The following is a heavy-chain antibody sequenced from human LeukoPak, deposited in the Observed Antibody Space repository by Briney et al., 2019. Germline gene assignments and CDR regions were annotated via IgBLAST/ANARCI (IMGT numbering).Heavy chain of an antibody. Sequence: SETLPLTCTVSGYSISSGYYWGWIRQPPGKGLEWIGSIYHSGGTYYNPSLKSRVTISVDTSKNQFSLKLSSVTAADTAVYYCARRPLGQLWSYDAFDIWGQGTMVTVSS. D-gene: IGHD5-18*01. CDR1: GYSISSGYY. V-gene: IGHV4-38-2*02. CDR2: IYHSGGT. J-gene: IGHJ3*02. CDR3: ARRPLGQLWSYDAFDI.